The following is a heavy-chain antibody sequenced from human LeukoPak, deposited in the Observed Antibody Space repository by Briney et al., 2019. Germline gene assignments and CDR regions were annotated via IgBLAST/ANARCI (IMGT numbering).Heavy chain of an antibody. V-gene: IGHV3-11*04. Sequence: GGSLRLSCAASGFTFSDYYMSWIRQAPGKGLEWVSYISSSSSTIYYADSVKGRFTISRDNAKNSLYLQMNSLRAEDTAVYYCAGLYSSSWYTTPLTRFDYWGQGTLVTVSS. CDR3: AGLYSSSWYTTPLTRFDY. CDR1: GFTFSDYY. CDR2: ISSSSSTI. D-gene: IGHD6-13*01. J-gene: IGHJ4*02.